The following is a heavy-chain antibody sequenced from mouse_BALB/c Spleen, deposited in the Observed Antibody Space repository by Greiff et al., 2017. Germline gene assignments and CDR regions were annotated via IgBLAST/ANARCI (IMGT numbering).Heavy chain of an antibody. CDR3: ARGDGNTWFAY. J-gene: IGHJ3*01. D-gene: IGHD2-1*01. Sequence: VKLMESGPGLVAPSQSLSITCTVSGFSLTSYGVHWVRQSPGKGLEWLGVIWAGGSTNYNSALMSRLSISKDNSKSQVFLKMNSVKTDDTAMYYCARGDGNTWFAYWGQGTLVTVSA. CDR1: GFSLTSYG. V-gene: IGHV2-9*02. CDR2: IWAGGST.